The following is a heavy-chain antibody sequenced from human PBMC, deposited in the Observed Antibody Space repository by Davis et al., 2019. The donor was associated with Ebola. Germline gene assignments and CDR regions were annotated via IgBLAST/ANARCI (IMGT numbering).Heavy chain of an antibody. J-gene: IGHJ4*02. D-gene: IGHD6-13*01. CDR3: ARARSLAAAGMGFDY. CDR1: GGSISTYY. CDR2: AYYSGST. V-gene: IGHV4-59*01. Sequence: SETLSLTCTVSGGSISTYYWSWIRQPPGKGLEWIGYAYYSGSTNYNPSPKSRVTISVDTSKNPFSLKLSSVTAADTAVYYCARARSLAAAGMGFDYWGQGTLVTVSS.